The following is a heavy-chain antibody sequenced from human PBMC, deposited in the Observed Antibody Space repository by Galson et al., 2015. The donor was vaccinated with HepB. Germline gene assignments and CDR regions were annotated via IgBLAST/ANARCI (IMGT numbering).Heavy chain of an antibody. D-gene: IGHD4-17*01. J-gene: IGHJ4*02. CDR3: AGRDDYGDPYYFDY. V-gene: IGHV3-30*19. Sequence: SLRLSCAASGFTFSDYYMNWIRQAPGKGLEWVAVISYDGSNKYYADSVKGRFTISRDNSKITLYLQMNSLRAEDTAVYYCAGRDDYGDPYYFDYWGQGTLVTVSS. CDR2: ISYDGSNK. CDR1: GFTFSDYY.